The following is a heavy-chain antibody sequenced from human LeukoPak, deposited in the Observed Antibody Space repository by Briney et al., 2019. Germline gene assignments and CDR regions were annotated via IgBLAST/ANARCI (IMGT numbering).Heavy chain of an antibody. D-gene: IGHD3-10*01. J-gene: IGHJ5*02. CDR1: GYTFTSYD. CDR3: ARTMVRGVIIKRVWFDP. V-gene: IGHV1-8*01. Sequence: ASVKVSCKASGYTFTSYDINWVRQATGQGLEWMGWMNPNSGNTGYAQKFQGRVTMTRNTSISTAYMELSSLGSEDTAVYYCARTMVRGVIIKRVWFDPWGQGTLVTVSS. CDR2: MNPNSGNT.